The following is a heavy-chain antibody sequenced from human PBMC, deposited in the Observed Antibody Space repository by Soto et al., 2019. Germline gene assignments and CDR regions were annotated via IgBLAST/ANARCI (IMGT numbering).Heavy chain of an antibody. D-gene: IGHD3-3*01. Sequence: ASVKVSCKASGYTFTSYGISWVRQAPGQGLEWMGWISAYNGNTNYAQKLQGRATMTTDTYTSTAYMELRSLISDDTAVYYCARVMGIRFLEWLLSDYYYYMDVWGKGTTVTVSS. CDR2: ISAYNGNT. CDR3: ARVMGIRFLEWLLSDYYYYMDV. V-gene: IGHV1-18*01. CDR1: GYTFTSYG. J-gene: IGHJ6*03.